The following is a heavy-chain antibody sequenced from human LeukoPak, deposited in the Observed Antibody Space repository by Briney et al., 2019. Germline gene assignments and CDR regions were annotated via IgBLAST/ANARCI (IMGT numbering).Heavy chain of an antibody. J-gene: IGHJ3*02. D-gene: IGHD6-6*01. CDR1: GGSISSGRHY. CDR3: ARVPNEYSSSPGLAFDI. V-gene: IGHV4-61*02. Sequence: SQTLSLTCTVSGGSISSGRHYWSWIRQPAGKGLEWIGRSYSSGSTNYNPSLKSRVTISVDTSKSQFSLKLSSVTAADTAVYYCARVPNEYSSSPGLAFDIWGQGTLVTVSS. CDR2: SYSSGST.